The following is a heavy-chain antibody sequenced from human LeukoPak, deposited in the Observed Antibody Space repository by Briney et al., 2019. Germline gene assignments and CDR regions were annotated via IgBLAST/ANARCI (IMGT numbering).Heavy chain of an antibody. D-gene: IGHD6-13*01. CDR1: GGSFSGYY. J-gene: IGHJ4*02. CDR2: INHSGST. V-gene: IGHV4-34*01. Sequence: SETLSLTCAVYGGSFSGYYWSWLRQPPGKGLEWIGEINHSGSTNYNPSLKSRVTISVDTSKNRFSLKLSSVTAADTAVYYCRLTGYSSSWSDYWGQGTLVTVSS. CDR3: RLTGYSSSWSDY.